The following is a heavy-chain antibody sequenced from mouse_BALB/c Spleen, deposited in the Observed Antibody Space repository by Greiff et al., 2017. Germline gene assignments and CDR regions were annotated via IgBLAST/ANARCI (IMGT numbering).Heavy chain of an antibody. CDR2: ISSGGSYT. CDR3: ARQAGTGDFDY. Sequence: EVHLVESGGGLVKPGGSLKLSCAASGFTFSSYAMSWVRQTPEKRLEWVATISSGGSYTYYPDSVKGRFTISRDNAKNTLYLQMSSLRSEDTAMYYCARQAGTGDFDYWGQGNTLTVSS. J-gene: IGHJ2*01. V-gene: IGHV5-9-3*01. CDR1: GFTFSSYA. D-gene: IGHD4-1*01.